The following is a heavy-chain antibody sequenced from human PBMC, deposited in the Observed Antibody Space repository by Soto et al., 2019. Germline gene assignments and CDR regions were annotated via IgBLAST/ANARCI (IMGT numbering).Heavy chain of an antibody. V-gene: IGHV3-53*01. J-gene: IGHJ6*02. CDR3: ARDGGSGTAVASIQYSGMDV. D-gene: IGHD6-19*01. CDR1: GFTVSGNS. CDR2: IYIDGST. Sequence: EVQLVDSGGDLIQPGGSLRLSCGASGFTVSGNSLSWVRQAPGKGLEWVSYIYIDGSTYYADSVRGRFTLTRDNSKTTLYLQMNNLRGEDTAVYYCARDGGSGTAVASIQYSGMDVWGQGTTVTVSS.